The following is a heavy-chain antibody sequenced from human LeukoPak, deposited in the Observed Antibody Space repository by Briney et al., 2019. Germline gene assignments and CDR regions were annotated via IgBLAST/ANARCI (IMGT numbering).Heavy chain of an antibody. CDR3: AKDQGAGVPAAEIADAFDI. J-gene: IGHJ3*02. D-gene: IGHD2-2*01. CDR2: IRYDGSNK. CDR1: GFTFSSYG. Sequence: GGSLRLSCAASGFTFSSYGMHWVRQAPGKGLEWVAFIRYDGSNKYYADSVKGRFTISRDNSKNTLYLQMNSLRAEDTAVYYCAKDQGAGVPAAEIADAFDIWGQGTMVTVSS. V-gene: IGHV3-30*02.